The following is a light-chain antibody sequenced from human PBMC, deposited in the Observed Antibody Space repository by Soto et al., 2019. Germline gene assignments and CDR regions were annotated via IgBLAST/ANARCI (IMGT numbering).Light chain of an antibody. Sequence: QSALTQPASVSGSPGQSITISCTGTSSDVGGYNYVSWYQHHPGKAPKLLIFEVSNRPSGVSHRFSGSKSGNTASLTISGLQPEDEADYFCISYTSTSTLYVFGIGTKVTVL. V-gene: IGLV2-14*01. CDR2: EVS. CDR1: SSDVGGYNY. CDR3: ISYTSTSTLYV. J-gene: IGLJ1*01.